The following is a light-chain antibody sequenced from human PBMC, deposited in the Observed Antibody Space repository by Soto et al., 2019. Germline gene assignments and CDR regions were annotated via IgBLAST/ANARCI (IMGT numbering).Light chain of an antibody. V-gene: IGLV7-46*01. CDR2: DTV. J-gene: IGLJ2*01. Sequence: QAVVTQAPSLTVSPGGTVTLTCGSSTGDVTYGHYTYWFQQKPGPAPRTLIYDTVNKHSWTPARFSSSLPGGKAALTLSGAQAEDEADYYCLVSCTGVAIFGGGTKLTVL. CDR1: TGDVTYGHY. CDR3: LVSCTGVAI.